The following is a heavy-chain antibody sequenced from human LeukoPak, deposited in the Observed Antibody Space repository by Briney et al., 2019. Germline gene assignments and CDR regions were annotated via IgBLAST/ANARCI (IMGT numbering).Heavy chain of an antibody. Sequence: SQTLSLTCTVSGGSISSGGYYWSWIRQPPGKGLEWIGYIYHSGSTYYNPSLKSRVTISVDTSKNQFSLKLSSVTAADTAVYYCARETPDIVVVPAARADGYYYYYYMDVWGKGTTVTVSS. CDR2: IYHSGST. D-gene: IGHD2-2*01. J-gene: IGHJ6*03. CDR1: GGSISSGGYY. V-gene: IGHV4-30-2*01. CDR3: ARETPDIVVVPAARADGYYYYYYMDV.